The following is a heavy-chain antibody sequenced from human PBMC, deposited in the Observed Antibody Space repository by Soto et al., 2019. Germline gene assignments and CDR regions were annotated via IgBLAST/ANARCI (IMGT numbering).Heavy chain of an antibody. CDR1: GDSISTYY. J-gene: IGHJ4*02. CDR2: ISYSGSS. CDR3: AGGRLWW. D-gene: IGHD2-21*01. V-gene: IGHV4-59*08. Sequence: QVQLQESGPGLVKPSETLSLTCNVSGDSISTYYYSWVRQSPGKGLEWIAYISYSGSSNYNPSLTRRVSISVDASKYQLSLKMSSVGAADTAISYCAGGRLWWWGQGVLVTVSS.